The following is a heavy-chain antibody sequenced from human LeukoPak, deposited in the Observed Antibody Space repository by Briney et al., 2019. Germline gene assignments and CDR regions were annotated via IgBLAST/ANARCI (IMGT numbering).Heavy chain of an antibody. D-gene: IGHD6-6*01. CDR1: GFTFDDYA. V-gene: IGHV3-9*03. Sequence: PARSLRLSCAASGFTFDDYAMHWVRQAPGKGLEWVSGISWNSGSIGYADSVKGRFTISRDNAKNSLYLQMNSLRAEDMALYYCAKGRYSSSSLVDYWGQGTLVTVSS. J-gene: IGHJ4*02. CDR3: AKGRYSSSSLVDY. CDR2: ISWNSGSI.